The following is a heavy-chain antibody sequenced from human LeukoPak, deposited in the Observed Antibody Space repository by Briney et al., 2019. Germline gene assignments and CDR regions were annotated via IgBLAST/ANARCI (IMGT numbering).Heavy chain of an antibody. CDR1: GYTFTSYD. D-gene: IGHD6-6*01. CDR3: ARAKRVAARQGSYYYYYMDV. V-gene: IGHV1-8*01. Sequence: ASVKVSCKASGYTFTSYDINWVRQATGQGLKWMGWMNPNSGNTGYAQKFQGRVTMTRNTSISTAYMELSSLRSEDTAVYYCARAKRVAARQGSYYYYYMDVWGKGTTVTVSS. J-gene: IGHJ6*03. CDR2: MNPNSGNT.